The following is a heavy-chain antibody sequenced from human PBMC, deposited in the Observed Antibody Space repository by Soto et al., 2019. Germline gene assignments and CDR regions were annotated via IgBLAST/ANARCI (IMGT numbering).Heavy chain of an antibody. CDR2: IIPIFGTA. CDR1: GGTFSSYA. CDR3: ARGQTGGGWGYYFDY. D-gene: IGHD3-16*01. J-gene: IGHJ4*02. Sequence: QVQRVQSGAEVKKPGSSVKVSCKASGGTFSSYAIDWVRQAPGQGLEWMGGIIPIFGTADYAQKFRGRVTITADEATSTAYMALSSLGSEDTAVYYCARGQTGGGWGYYFDYWGQGTLVTVSS. V-gene: IGHV1-69*12.